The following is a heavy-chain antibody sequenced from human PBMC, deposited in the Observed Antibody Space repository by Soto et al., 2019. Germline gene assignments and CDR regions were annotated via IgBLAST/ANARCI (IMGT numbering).Heavy chain of an antibody. CDR1: GGSISSSNW. D-gene: IGHD6-13*01. CDR2: IYHSGST. J-gene: IGHJ6*02. V-gene: IGHV4-4*02. Sequence: SETLSLTCAVSGGSISSSNWWSWVRQPPGKGLEWIGEIYHSGSTNYNPSLKSRVTISVDKSKNQFSLKLSSVTAADTAVYYCARDSSRIQEDGKELSYYGMDVWGQGTTGTVSS. CDR3: ARDSSRIQEDGKELSYYGMDV.